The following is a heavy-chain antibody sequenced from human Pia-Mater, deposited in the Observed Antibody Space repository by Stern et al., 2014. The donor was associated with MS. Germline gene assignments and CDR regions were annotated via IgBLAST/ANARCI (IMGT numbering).Heavy chain of an antibody. CDR3: ARDSLVAGKGASDY. Sequence: QVQLVESGGGVVQPGRSLRLSCAASGFTFSSYAMNWVRQAPGKGLEWVAIISYHGSNRYYADSVRGRFTISRDNSKNTLYLQMNSLRVEDTAVYYCARDSLVAGKGASDYWGQGTLVTVSS. V-gene: IGHV3-30*04. CDR2: ISYHGSNR. J-gene: IGHJ4*02. D-gene: IGHD6-19*01. CDR1: GFTFSSYA.